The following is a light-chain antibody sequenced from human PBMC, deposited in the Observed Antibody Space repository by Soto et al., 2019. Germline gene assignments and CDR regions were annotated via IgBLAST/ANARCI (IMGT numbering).Light chain of an antibody. CDR1: QSVSRY. CDR3: QQRYNWLT. CDR2: DAS. Sequence: EIVLTQSPATLSLSPGERATLSCRASQSVSRYLAWYQQKPGQALRLLIYDASNRATGIPARFSGSGSGTDFTLTISSLEPEDFAVYYCQQRYNWLTFGGGTKVEIK. J-gene: IGKJ4*01. V-gene: IGKV3-11*01.